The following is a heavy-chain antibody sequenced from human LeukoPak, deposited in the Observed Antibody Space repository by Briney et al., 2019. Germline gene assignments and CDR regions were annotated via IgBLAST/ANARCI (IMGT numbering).Heavy chain of an antibody. CDR2: INSDGSST. J-gene: IGHJ3*02. Sequence: GGSLRLSCAASGFTFSSYDMHWVRQAPGKGLVWVSRINSDGSSTSYADSVKGRFTISRDNAKNTLYLQMNSLRAEDTAVYYCARAVRGYSYGYRTHDAFDIWGQGTMVTVSS. CDR1: GFTFSSYD. D-gene: IGHD5-18*01. CDR3: ARAVRGYSYGYRTHDAFDI. V-gene: IGHV3-74*01.